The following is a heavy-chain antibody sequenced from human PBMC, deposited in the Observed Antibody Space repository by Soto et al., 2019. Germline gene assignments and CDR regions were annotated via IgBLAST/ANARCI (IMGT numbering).Heavy chain of an antibody. CDR1: GVSIKTNDYY. Sequence: SETLSLTCIVSGVSIKTNDYYWGWVRQPPGKGLEWIGNIFYGGSTFYNPSLRTRLSISVDTSKNQFSLRLNSVTAADTAVYYCAAFVVPASRNSGFDFWGQGTLVTVSS. CDR3: AAFVVPASRNSGFDF. D-gene: IGHD2-15*01. V-gene: IGHV4-39*01. J-gene: IGHJ4*02. CDR2: IFYGGST.